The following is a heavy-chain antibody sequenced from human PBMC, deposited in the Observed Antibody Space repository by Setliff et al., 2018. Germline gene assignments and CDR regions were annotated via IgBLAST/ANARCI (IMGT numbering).Heavy chain of an antibody. D-gene: IGHD3-22*01. J-gene: IGHJ5*02. Sequence: SETLSPTCTVPGGPISSYYWSWIRETAGKGLEWIGRIYTSGSTNYKPPLKSRVTMSVDTSKNPFSLKLSSVTAANTAVYYCAGTPAHHPITMIVGGDWFDPWGQGTLVTVS. CDR1: GGPISSYY. CDR3: AGTPAHHPITMIVGGDWFDP. V-gene: IGHV4-4*07. CDR2: IYTSGST.